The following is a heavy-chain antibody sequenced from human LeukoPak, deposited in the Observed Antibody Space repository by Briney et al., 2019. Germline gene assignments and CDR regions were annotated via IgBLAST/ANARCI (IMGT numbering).Heavy chain of an antibody. J-gene: IGHJ4*02. D-gene: IGHD3-22*01. CDR2: ISSSSSYI. CDR1: GFTFSSYS. V-gene: IGHV3-21*01. Sequence: GGSLRLSCAASGFTFSSYSMNWVRQAPGKGLEWVSSISSSSSYIYYADSVKGRFTISRDNAKNSLYLQMNSLRAEDTAVYYCAIPGSSGYYGYEPFFDYWGQGTLVTVSS. CDR3: AIPGSSGYYGYEPFFDY.